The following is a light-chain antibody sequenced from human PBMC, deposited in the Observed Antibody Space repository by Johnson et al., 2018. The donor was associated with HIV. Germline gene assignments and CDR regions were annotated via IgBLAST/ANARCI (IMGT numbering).Light chain of an antibody. CDR3: GTLDNSLSTGAV. Sequence: QSVLTQPPSVSAAPGQKVTISCSGSSSNIGNNYVSWYQQLPGTAPKLLIYENNMRPSGIPDRFSGSKSGTSATLGIAGLQTGDEADYYCGTLDNSLSTGAVFGTGTKVTVL. V-gene: IGLV1-51*02. CDR1: SSNIGNNY. CDR2: ENN. J-gene: IGLJ1*01.